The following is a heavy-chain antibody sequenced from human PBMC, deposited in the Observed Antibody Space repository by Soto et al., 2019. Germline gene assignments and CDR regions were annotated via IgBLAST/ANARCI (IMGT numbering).Heavy chain of an antibody. CDR3: ARDASGWYELDY. Sequence: QVQLVQSGAEVKKPGASVKVSCKASGYTFTTYDINWVRQATGQGLEWMGWMNPNSGNTGYAQKFQGRVTMTRNTSISTAYMELSSLRSEDTAVYYSARDASGWYELDYWCQGILVTVSS. CDR1: GYTFTTYD. D-gene: IGHD6-19*01. V-gene: IGHV1-8*01. CDR2: MNPNSGNT. J-gene: IGHJ4*02.